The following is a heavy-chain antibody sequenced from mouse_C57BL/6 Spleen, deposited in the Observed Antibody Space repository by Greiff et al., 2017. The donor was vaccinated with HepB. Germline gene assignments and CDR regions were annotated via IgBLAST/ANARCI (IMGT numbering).Heavy chain of an antibody. V-gene: IGHV3-6*01. CDR3: ARAGGWDAMDY. J-gene: IGHJ4*01. CDR1: GYSITSGYY. Sequence: ESGPGLVKPSQSLSLTCSVTGYSITSGYYWNWIRQFPGNKLEWMGYISYDGSNNYNPSLKNRISITRDTSKNQFFLKLNSVTTEDTATYYCARAGGWDAMDYWGQGTSVTVSS. D-gene: IGHD4-1*01. CDR2: ISYDGSN.